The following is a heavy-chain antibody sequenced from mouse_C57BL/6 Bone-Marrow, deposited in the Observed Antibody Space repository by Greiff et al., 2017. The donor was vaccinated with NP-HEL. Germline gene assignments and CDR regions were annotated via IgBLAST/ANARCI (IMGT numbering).Heavy chain of an antibody. J-gene: IGHJ4*01. CDR2: ISSGGDYI. D-gene: IGHD1-1*01. CDR1: GFTFSSYA. V-gene: IGHV5-9-1*02. Sequence: EVQRVESGEGLVKPGGSLKLSCAASGFTFSSYAMSWVRQTPEKRLEWVAYISSGGDYIYYADTVKGRFTISRDNARNTLYLQMSSLKSEDTAMYYCTREDYGRYAMDYWGQGTSVTVSS. CDR3: TREDYGRYAMDY.